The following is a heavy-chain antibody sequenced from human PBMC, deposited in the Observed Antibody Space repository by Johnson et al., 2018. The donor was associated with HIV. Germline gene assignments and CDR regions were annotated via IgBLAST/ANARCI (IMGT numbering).Heavy chain of an antibody. CDR2: LNWNGGST. D-gene: IGHD5-18*01. J-gene: IGHJ3*02. CDR3: AIAYTYGAFDI. CDR1: GFTFDDYG. V-gene: IGHV3-20*04. Sequence: VQLVESGGGVVRPGGSLRLPCAASGFTFDDYGMSWVRQAPGKGLEWASGLNWNGGSTSYADSVKGRFTISRDNSKNTLFLQMNSLRGEDTAVYFCAIAYTYGAFDIWVQGTIVTVSS.